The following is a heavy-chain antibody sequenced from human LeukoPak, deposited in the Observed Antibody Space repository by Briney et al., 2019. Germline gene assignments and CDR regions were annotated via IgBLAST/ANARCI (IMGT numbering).Heavy chain of an antibody. CDR3: ARDRDTGYYYGMDV. D-gene: IGHD5-18*01. V-gene: IGHV1-69*04. J-gene: IGHJ6*02. CDR2: IIPILGIA. CDR1: GYTFNGYY. Sequence: SSVKVSCKASGYTFNGYYMHWLRQAPGQELEWMGRIIPILGIANYAQKFQGRVTITADKSTSTAYMELSSLRSEDTAVYYCARDRDTGYYYGMDVWGQGTTVTVSS.